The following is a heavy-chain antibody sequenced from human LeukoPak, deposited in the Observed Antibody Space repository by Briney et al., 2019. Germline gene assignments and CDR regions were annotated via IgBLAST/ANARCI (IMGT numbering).Heavy chain of an antibody. CDR2: VFHSGIT. CDR1: GGSISSGGYY. CDR3: ARDKGDYYDSGGSYYEGGIDY. Sequence: SQTLSLTCTVSGGSISSGGYYWSWIRQHPGKGLEWIGSVFHSGITYYNPSLRSRVTMSVATSKNQFSLKLTSVTAADTAVYYCARDKGDYYDSGGSYYEGGIDYWGQGTLVTVSS. J-gene: IGHJ4*02. D-gene: IGHD3-22*01. V-gene: IGHV4-39*07.